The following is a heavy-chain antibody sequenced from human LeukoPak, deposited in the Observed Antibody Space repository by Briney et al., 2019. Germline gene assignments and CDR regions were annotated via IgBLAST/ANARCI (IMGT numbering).Heavy chain of an antibody. D-gene: IGHD4-17*01. CDR1: GYPISSGYF. CDR2: IFRSGNT. J-gene: IGHJ3*02. V-gene: IGHV4-38-2*01. CDR3: ARTRHDFGDYDDAFDI. Sequence: PSETLPLTCSVSGYPISSGYFWGWIRQPPGKALEWIGTIFRSGNTHFHPSLKSRLTMSVDTSKNQISLELRSVTAADTAMYYCARTRHDFGDYDDAFDIWGQGTMVIVSA.